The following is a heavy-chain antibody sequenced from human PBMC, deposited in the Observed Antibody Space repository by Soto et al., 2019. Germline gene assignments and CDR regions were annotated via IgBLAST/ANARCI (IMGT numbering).Heavy chain of an antibody. CDR1: GGTFSSYT. V-gene: IGHV1-69*08. CDR3: ARDARSSFDWFDP. CDR2: IIPILGIA. Sequence: QVQLVQSGAEVKKPGSSVKDSCKASGGTFSSYTISWVRQAPGQGLEWMGRIIPILGIANYAQKFQGRVTITADKSTSTAYMELSSLRSEDTAVYYCARDARSSFDWFDPWGQGTLVTVSS. J-gene: IGHJ5*02.